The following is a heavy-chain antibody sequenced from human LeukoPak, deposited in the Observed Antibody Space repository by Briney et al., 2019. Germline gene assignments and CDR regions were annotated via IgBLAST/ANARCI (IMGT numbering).Heavy chain of an antibody. V-gene: IGHV3-21*01. D-gene: IGHD3-22*01. Sequence: PGGSLRLSCAASGFTFSSCSMNWVRQAPGKGLEWVSFIRSSSSYIYYADSVKGRFTISRDNAKNSLYLQMNSLRVEDTAVYYCARIAFCGDYCDYWGQGTLVTVSS. CDR3: ARIAFCGDYCDY. J-gene: IGHJ4*02. CDR1: GFTFSSCS. CDR2: IRSSSSYI.